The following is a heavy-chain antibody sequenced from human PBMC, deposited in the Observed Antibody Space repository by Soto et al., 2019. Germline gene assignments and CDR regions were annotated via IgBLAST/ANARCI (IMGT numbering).Heavy chain of an antibody. J-gene: IGHJ3*01. Sequence: DVQLVESGGGLLQPGESLRLSCAASGLTVSGKKYVAWVRQAPGKGLEWVSALYDVDGSFYADSVKGRFTTSSDSSKNTVYLQMNGLRPDDTAVYYCATWHEREHSYDVWGQGTTVTVYS. D-gene: IGHD1-1*01. CDR1: GLTVSGKKY. CDR2: LYDVDGS. V-gene: IGHV3-53*01. CDR3: ATWHEREHSYDV.